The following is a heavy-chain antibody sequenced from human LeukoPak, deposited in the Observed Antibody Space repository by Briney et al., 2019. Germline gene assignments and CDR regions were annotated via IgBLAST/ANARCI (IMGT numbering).Heavy chain of an antibody. Sequence: PSETLSLTCPVTGGSISSGSYYWSWIRQPAGKGLEWIGRIYTSGSTNYNPCLKSRVTISVDTSKNQFSRKLSSVTAADTAVYYCARDDRYGDFHLVWGKGNTVTVSS. J-gene: IGHJ6*04. V-gene: IGHV4-61*02. CDR1: GGSISSGSYY. CDR2: IYTSGST. CDR3: ARDDRYGDFHLV. D-gene: IGHD4-17*01.